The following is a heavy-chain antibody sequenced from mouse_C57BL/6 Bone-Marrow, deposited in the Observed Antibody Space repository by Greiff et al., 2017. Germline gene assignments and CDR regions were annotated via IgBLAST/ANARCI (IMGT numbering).Heavy chain of an antibody. D-gene: IGHD1-1*01. CDR3: ARIDYDGSSGFAY. J-gene: IGHJ3*01. Sequence: VTLKESGPGILQPSQTLSLTCSFSGFSLSTFGMGVGWIRQPSGKGLEWLAHIWWDDDKYYNPALKRRLTISKDTSKNQVFLKIANVDTADTAANYCARIDYDGSSGFAYWGQGTLVTVSA. V-gene: IGHV8-8*01. CDR1: GFSLSTFGMG. CDR2: IWWDDDK.